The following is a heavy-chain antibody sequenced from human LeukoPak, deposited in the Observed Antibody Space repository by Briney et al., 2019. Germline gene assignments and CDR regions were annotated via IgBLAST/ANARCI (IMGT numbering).Heavy chain of an antibody. CDR1: GGSFSGYY. Sequence: SETLSLTCAVYGGSFSGYYWSWIRQPPGKGLEWIGEINHSGSTNYNPSLKSRVTISVDTSKNQFSLKLSSVTAADTAVYYCARGRPATAISYPFDYWGQGTLVTVSS. CDR2: INHSGST. V-gene: IGHV4-34*01. CDR3: ARGRPATAISYPFDY. J-gene: IGHJ4*02. D-gene: IGHD2-2*02.